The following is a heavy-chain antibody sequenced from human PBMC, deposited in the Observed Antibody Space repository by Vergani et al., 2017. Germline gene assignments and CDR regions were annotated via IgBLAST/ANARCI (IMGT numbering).Heavy chain of an antibody. CDR1: GGSFSGYY. J-gene: IGHJ6*03. V-gene: IGHV4-34*01. D-gene: IGHD4-23*01. Sequence: QVQLQQWGAGLLKPSETLSLTCAVYGGSFSGYYWSWIRQPPGKGLEWIGEINHSGSTNSNPSLKSRVTISVDTSKNQFSLKLSSVTAADTAVYYCARGLKGYVGNSIYYYYYMDVWGKGP. CDR2: INHSGST. CDR3: ARGLKGYVGNSIYYYYYMDV.